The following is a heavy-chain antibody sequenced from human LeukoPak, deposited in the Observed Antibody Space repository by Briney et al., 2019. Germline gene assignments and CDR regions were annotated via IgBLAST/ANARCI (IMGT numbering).Heavy chain of an antibody. J-gene: IGHJ4*02. CDR2: IYYSGST. CDR3: ARGGTYYYDSSGYYPDY. V-gene: IGHV4-59*01. D-gene: IGHD3-22*01. CDR1: GGSISSYY. Sequence: SETLSLTCTVSGGSISSYYWSWIRQPPGKGLEWIGYIYYSGSTNYNPSLKSRVTISVDTSKNQFSLKLSSVPAADTAVYSCARGGTYYYDSSGYYPDYWGQGTLVTVSS.